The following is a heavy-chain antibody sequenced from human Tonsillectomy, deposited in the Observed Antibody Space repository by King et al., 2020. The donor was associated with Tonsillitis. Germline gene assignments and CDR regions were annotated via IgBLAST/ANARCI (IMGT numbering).Heavy chain of an antibody. Sequence: QLQLQESGPGLVKPSETLSLTCTVSRGSISSNTYYWGWIRQPPGKGLGWIGNIYYGGSTYYNPSLKSRVTISVDTSKDQFSLKLSSVTAVDTAVYYCARHSNDILTGFYPAFDIWGQGTMVTVSS. CDR2: IYYGGST. CDR3: ARHSNDILTGFYPAFDI. V-gene: IGHV4-39*01. D-gene: IGHD3-9*01. CDR1: RGSISSNTYY. J-gene: IGHJ3*02.